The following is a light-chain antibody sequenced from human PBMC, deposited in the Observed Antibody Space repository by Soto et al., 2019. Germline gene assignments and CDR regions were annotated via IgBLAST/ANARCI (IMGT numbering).Light chain of an antibody. Sequence: SYELTQPPSVSVAPGQTASTSCGGYNLEFKSVHWYQQRPGQAPVLVVFDDRDRPSGIPDRFSGASSGNTATLTISRVEAGDESDFYCQVWDSDSDHVVFGGGTKLTVL. CDR2: DDR. J-gene: IGLJ2*01. CDR3: QVWDSDSDHVV. V-gene: IGLV3-21*02. CDR1: NLEFKS.